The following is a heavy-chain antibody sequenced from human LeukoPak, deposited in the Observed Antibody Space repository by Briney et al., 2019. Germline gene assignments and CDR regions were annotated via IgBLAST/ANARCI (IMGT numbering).Heavy chain of an antibody. J-gene: IGHJ4*02. CDR1: GGSFSGYY. V-gene: IGHV4-34*01. Sequence: SETLSLTCAVYGGSFSGYYWSWIRQPPGKGLEWIGEINHSGSTNYNPSLTSRVTISVDTSKNQFSLKLSSVTAADTAVYYCARAPPYGYTNPLLGFDYWGQGTLVTVSS. CDR3: ARAPPYGYTNPLLGFDY. D-gene: IGHD5-24*01. CDR2: INHSGST.